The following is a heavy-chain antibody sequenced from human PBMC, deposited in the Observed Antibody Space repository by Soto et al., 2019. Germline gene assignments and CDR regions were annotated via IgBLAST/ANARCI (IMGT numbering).Heavy chain of an antibody. V-gene: IGHV4-59*06. Sequence: SETLSLTCIVSDGSISGYFWSWIRQHPGKGLEWIGYIYYSGSTYYNPSLKSRVTTSVDTSKNQFSLKLSSVTAADTAVYYCARSIFPWGQGTLVTVSS. D-gene: IGHD6-6*01. CDR2: IYYSGST. J-gene: IGHJ5*02. CDR3: ARSIFP. CDR1: DGSISGYF.